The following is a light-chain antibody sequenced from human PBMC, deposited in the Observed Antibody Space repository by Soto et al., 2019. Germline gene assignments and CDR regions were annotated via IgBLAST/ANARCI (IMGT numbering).Light chain of an antibody. J-gene: IGKJ5*01. Sequence: IVLTQSPATLSLSPGERATLSCRASQSVSSYLAWYKQKPGQAPRLLIYDASNRATGIPARFSGSGSGTDFTLTISSLEPEDFAVYYCQPRSNWPAGFAQGPRLAXK. CDR2: DAS. V-gene: IGKV3-11*01. CDR3: QPRSNWPAG. CDR1: QSVSSY.